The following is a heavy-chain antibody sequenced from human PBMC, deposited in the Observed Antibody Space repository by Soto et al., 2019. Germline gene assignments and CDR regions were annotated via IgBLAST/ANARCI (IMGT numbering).Heavy chain of an antibody. V-gene: IGHV3-30-3*01. CDR3: AREWLNYGSGMSGMDV. Sequence: GESMRLSCAASGFTFSSYAMHWVRQAPGKGLEWVAVISYDGSNKYYADSVKGRFTISRDNSKNTLYLQMNSLRAEDTAVYYCAREWLNYGSGMSGMDVWGQGTTVTVSS. CDR1: GFTFSSYA. D-gene: IGHD3-10*01. CDR2: ISYDGSNK. J-gene: IGHJ6*02.